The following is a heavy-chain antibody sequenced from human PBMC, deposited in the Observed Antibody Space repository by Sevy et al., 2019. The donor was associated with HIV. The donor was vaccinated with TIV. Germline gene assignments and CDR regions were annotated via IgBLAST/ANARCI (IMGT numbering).Heavy chain of an antibody. V-gene: IGHV5-51*01. D-gene: IGHD3-22*01. J-gene: IGHJ5*02. Sequence: VESLKISCKGSGYSFTSYWIGWVRQMTGKGLKSMGIIYPGHSDTRHSASFQGQVTSSADKSISTAYLQWSSLKASDTDMYYWARQGHYYDSSGHGDWFDPWGQGTQVTVSS. CDR2: IYPGHSDT. CDR1: GYSFTSYW. CDR3: ARQGHYYDSSGHGDWFDP.